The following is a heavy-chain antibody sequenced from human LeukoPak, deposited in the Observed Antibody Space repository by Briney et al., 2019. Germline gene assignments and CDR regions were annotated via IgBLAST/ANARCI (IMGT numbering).Heavy chain of an antibody. J-gene: IGHJ1*01. Sequence: ASVKVSCKTSGDTLTGYYIHWVRQAPGQGLEWMGWITPNSGGTTYAQKFQGRVTMTRDTSMSTAYMELSRLRYDDTAVYYCARSYSGSFLYWGQGSLVTVSS. CDR2: ITPNSGGT. V-gene: IGHV1-2*02. CDR3: ARSYSGSFLY. D-gene: IGHD1-26*01. CDR1: GDTLTGYY.